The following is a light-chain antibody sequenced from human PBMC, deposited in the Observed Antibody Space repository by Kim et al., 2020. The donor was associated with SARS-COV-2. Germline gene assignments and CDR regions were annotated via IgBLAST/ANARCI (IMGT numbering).Light chain of an antibody. CDR1: QSVSSY. CDR2: DAS. Sequence: EIVLTQSPATLSLSPGERATLSCRASQSVSSYLAWYQQKPGQAPRLLIYDASNRATGIPARFSGSGSGTDFTLTISSLGPEDFAVYYCQQRSNGPPGYTFGQGTKLEI. J-gene: IGKJ2*01. V-gene: IGKV3-11*01. CDR3: QQRSNGPPGYT.